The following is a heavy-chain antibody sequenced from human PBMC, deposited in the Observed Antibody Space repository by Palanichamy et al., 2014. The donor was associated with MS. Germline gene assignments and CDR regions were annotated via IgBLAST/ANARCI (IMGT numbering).Heavy chain of an antibody. D-gene: IGHD4-23*01. CDR3: ANSPRWRGYFDY. CDR1: GYTFTSYA. Sequence: QVQLVQSGAEVKKPGASVKVSCKASGYTFTSYAMHWVRQAPGQRLEWMGWINAGNGNTKYSQKFQGRVTITRDTSASTAYMELSSLRSEDTAVYYCANSPRWRGYFDYWGQGTLVTVSS. V-gene: IGHV1-3*01. CDR2: INAGNGNT. J-gene: IGHJ4*02.